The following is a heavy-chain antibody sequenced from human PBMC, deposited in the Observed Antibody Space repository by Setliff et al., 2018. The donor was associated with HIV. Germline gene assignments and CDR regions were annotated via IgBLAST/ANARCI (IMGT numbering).Heavy chain of an antibody. CDR1: GASISSHY. Sequence: PSETLSLTCTVSGASISSHYWSWIRQSPGKELEWIGYIYSTGSTNYNPSLQSRVSISMDASKNKFSLKVTSVTSADMAVYYCAKGAGFYGDYTFDYWGQGHLVTVSS. J-gene: IGHJ4*02. CDR2: IYSTGST. CDR3: AKGAGFYGDYTFDY. V-gene: IGHV4-59*11. D-gene: IGHD4-17*01.